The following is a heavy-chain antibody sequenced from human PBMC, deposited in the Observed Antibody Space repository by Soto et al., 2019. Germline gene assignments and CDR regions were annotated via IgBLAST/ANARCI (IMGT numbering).Heavy chain of an antibody. CDR3: ASSGYSGYDTRHY. J-gene: IGHJ4*02. V-gene: IGHV4-39*01. Sequence: SETLSLTCTVSGGSISSSSYYWGWIRQPPGKGLEWIGSIYYSGSTYYNPSLKSRVTISVDTSKNQFSLKLSSVTAADTAVYYCASSGYSGYDTRHYWGQGTLVTVS. CDR2: IYYSGST. D-gene: IGHD5-12*01. CDR1: GGSISSSSYY.